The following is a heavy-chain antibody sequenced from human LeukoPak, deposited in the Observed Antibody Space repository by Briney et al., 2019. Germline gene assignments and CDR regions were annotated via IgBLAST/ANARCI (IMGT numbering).Heavy chain of an antibody. CDR2: ISSSGSTI. V-gene: IGHV3-48*03. CDR3: ARDRHRGSGTLYGMDV. CDR1: GFTFTTYE. D-gene: IGHD3-10*01. Sequence: GGSLRLSCAASGFTFTTYEMHWVRQAPGKGLECISYISSSGSTIYYADSVKGRFTISKDNANDSLYLQMNSLRAEDTAVYFCARDRHRGSGTLYGMDVWGQGTTVTVSS. J-gene: IGHJ6*02.